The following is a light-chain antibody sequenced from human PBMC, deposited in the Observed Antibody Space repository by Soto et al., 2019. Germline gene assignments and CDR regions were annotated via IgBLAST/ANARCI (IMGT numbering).Light chain of an antibody. CDR3: QQYTSYWT. CDR1: QSITTW. J-gene: IGKJ1*01. CDR2: DAS. V-gene: IGKV1-5*01. Sequence: DIQMTQSPSTLSGSVGDSVTITCRASQSITTWLAWYQQKPGKAPKLLIYDASTLEDGVPSRFSGSGSGTEFTLSISSLQPDDYATYYCQQYTSYWTFGQGTKVDI.